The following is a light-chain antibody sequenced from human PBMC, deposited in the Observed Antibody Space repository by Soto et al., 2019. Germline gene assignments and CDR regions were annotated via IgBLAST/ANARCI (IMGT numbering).Light chain of an antibody. CDR2: GAS. CDR3: QQYGSSLVT. CDR1: QSVSSTY. V-gene: IGKV3-20*01. Sequence: EIVLTQSPGTLSLSPGERATLSCRASQSVSSTYLAWYQQKPGQAPRLLIYGASSRATGIPERFSGRGSGTDFTLTISRLEPEDFAVYYCQQYGSSLVTFGQGNKLEIK. J-gene: IGKJ2*01.